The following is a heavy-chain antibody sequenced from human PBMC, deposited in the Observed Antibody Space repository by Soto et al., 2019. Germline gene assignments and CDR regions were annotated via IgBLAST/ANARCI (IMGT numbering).Heavy chain of an antibody. D-gene: IGHD3-3*01. Sequence: ASVKVSCKASGYTFTGYYMHWVRQAPGQGLEWMGWINPNSGGTNYAQKFQGRGTMTRDTSVSTAFMELSRLRSDDTAVYYCARDRDPYYEFWSGYPEDAFDIWGQGTMVTVSS. CDR1: GYTFTGYY. CDR2: INPNSGGT. CDR3: ARDRDPYYEFWSGYPEDAFDI. V-gene: IGHV1-2*02. J-gene: IGHJ3*02.